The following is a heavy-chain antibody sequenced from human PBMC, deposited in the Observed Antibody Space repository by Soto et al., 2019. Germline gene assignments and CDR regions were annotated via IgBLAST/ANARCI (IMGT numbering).Heavy chain of an antibody. CDR3: AKLSLSGSIAVGLVSDV. CDR1: GFSFDIYA. J-gene: IGHJ6*02. CDR2: IRNRGDST. V-gene: IGHV3-23*01. D-gene: IGHD3-3*01. Sequence: EVQLLESGGGLEQPGGSLRLSCAASGFSFDIYAMNWVRQAPGKGLEWVSIIRNRGDSTHYGESVKGRFTISRDNSKNTLYLQMNRLRIVDTAVYFCAKLSLSGSIAVGLVSDVWGQGTTVTVSS.